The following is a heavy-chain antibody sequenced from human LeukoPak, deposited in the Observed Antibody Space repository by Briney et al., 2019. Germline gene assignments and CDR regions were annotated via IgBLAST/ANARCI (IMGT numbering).Heavy chain of an antibody. CDR3: ARDSESSGHHLVY. D-gene: IGHD3-22*01. Sequence: ASVTVSCTASGYTFTGYYMHWVRQAPGQGLEWMGRIHPNSGGTNYAQRFQGRVTMTRDTSISTPYMELSRLRSDDTAVDYCARDSESSGHHLVYWGQGTLVTVSS. CDR1: GYTFTGYY. CDR2: IHPNSGGT. J-gene: IGHJ4*02. V-gene: IGHV1-2*06.